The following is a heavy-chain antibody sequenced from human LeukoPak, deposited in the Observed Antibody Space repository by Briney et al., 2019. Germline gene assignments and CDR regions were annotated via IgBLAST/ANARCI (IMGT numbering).Heavy chain of an antibody. CDR1: GGTFSSYA. Sequence: SVKVSCKASGGTFSSYAISWVRQAPGQGLEWVGGIIPIFGTANYAQKFQGRVTITTDESTSTAYMELSSLRSEDTAVYYCARSYTNSYYYGSGSYRTFDYWGQGTLVTVSS. J-gene: IGHJ4*02. V-gene: IGHV1-69*05. CDR2: IIPIFGTA. CDR3: ARSYTNSYYYGSGSYRTFDY. D-gene: IGHD3-10*01.